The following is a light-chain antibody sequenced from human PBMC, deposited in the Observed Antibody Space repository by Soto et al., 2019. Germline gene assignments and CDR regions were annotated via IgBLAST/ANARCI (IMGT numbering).Light chain of an antibody. J-gene: IGLJ1*01. CDR3: CSYAGSYTCYV. CDR1: SSDVGGYNY. CDR2: DVS. Sequence: QSVLTQPRSVSGSPGQSVTISCTGTSSDVGGYNYVSWYQQHPGKAPKLMIYDVSKRPSGVPDRFSGSKSGNTASLTISGLQAEDEADYYCCSYAGSYTCYVFXTGTKVTVL. V-gene: IGLV2-11*01.